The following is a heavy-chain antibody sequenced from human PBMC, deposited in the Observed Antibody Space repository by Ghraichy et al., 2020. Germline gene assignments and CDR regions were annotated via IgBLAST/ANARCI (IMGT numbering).Heavy chain of an antibody. CDR3: AKDKEVVVNSIYDY. CDR2: ISGSGESI. V-gene: IGHV3-23*01. Sequence: GGSLRLSCTASGFIFSNYAMSWVRQTPVKGLEWVSGISGSGESIFYRDSVKGRFRISRDNSENTLYLQMNSLRAEDTAVYYCAKDKEVVVNSIYDYWGQGTLVAVSS. D-gene: IGHD2-8*02. J-gene: IGHJ4*02. CDR1: GFIFSNYA.